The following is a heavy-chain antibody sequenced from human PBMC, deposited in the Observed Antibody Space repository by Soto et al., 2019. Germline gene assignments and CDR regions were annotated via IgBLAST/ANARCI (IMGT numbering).Heavy chain of an antibody. Sequence: EVQLVESGGGLVQPGGSLRLSCAASGFTFSHYSMNWVRQAPGKGLEWVSYISSSSYTMNYADSVKGRFTISRDNAKNSLYLQMNSLRDEYTAVYYGARDVDYWGQGTLVTVSS. CDR1: GFTFSHYS. CDR3: ARDVDY. J-gene: IGHJ4*02. V-gene: IGHV3-48*02. CDR2: ISSSSYTM.